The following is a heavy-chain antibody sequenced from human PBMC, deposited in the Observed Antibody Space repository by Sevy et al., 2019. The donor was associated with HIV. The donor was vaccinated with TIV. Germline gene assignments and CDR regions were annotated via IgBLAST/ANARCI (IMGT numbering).Heavy chain of an antibody. V-gene: IGHV3-9*01. CDR3: AKDTSRVVAGTGYFDY. CDR1: GFTFEDSA. D-gene: IGHD6-19*01. CDR2: ISWNSATS. J-gene: IGHJ4*02. Sequence: GGSLRLSCAASGFTFEDSAMHWVRQAPGKGLEWVSGISWNSATSGYADSVKGRFTISRDNAKNSLYLQMNSLRTEDTALYYCAKDTSRVVAGTGYFDYWGQGTLVTVSS.